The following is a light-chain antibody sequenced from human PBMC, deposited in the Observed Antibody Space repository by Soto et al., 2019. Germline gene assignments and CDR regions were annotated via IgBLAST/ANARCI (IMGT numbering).Light chain of an antibody. V-gene: IGKV3-11*01. CDR3: QQRNYWLS. CDR2: YAY. CDR1: QSVGNN. J-gene: IGKJ4*01. Sequence: GLTQSPATLSVSPWERATLSCRARQSVGNNLVWYQQKPGQATSLLISYAYTRAAGIPARFSGSGSGTDFTLTISSLEPEDFAIYYCQQRNYWLSFGGGTKVDIK.